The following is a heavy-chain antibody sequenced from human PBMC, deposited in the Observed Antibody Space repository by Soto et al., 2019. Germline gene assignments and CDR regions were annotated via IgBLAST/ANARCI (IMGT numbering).Heavy chain of an antibody. D-gene: IGHD4-4*01. CDR1: GYTFTSYD. CDR2: MNPNSGFT. CDR3: ATTGTTVGGGFDY. V-gene: IGHV1-8*01. Sequence: GASVKFSCKALGYTFTSYDINWVRQATGQVLECMVWMNPNSGFTGYXXKFQGRVXXTRNTSISTAXMELSXLRSEDTAVYYCATTGTTVGGGFDYWRQGTLVTVSS. J-gene: IGHJ4*02.